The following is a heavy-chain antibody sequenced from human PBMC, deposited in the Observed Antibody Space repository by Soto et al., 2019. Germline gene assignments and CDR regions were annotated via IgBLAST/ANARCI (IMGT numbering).Heavy chain of an antibody. CDR3: ARSPGGGYSSGWYKG. V-gene: IGHV3-30-3*01. J-gene: IGHJ4*02. D-gene: IGHD6-19*01. CDR2: ISYDGSNK. Sequence: QVQLVESGGGVVQPGRSLRLSCAASGFTFSSYAMHWVRQAPGKGLEWVAVISYDGSNKYYADSVKGRFTISRDNSKNTLYLQMNSLRAEDTAVYYCARSPGGGYSSGWYKGWGQGTLVTVSS. CDR1: GFTFSSYA.